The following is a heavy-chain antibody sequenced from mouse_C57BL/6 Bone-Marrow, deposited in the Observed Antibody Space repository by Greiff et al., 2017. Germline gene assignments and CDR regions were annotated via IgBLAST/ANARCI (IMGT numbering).Heavy chain of an antibody. CDR2: IDPSDSNT. Sequence: QVQLQQPGAELVMPGASVKLSCKASGYTFTSYWMHWVKQRPGQGLEWIGDIDPSDSNTNYNQKFKGKATLTVDKSSSTAYMQLSSLTSEDSAVYYCARSEVIWFAYCGQGTRVTVSA. CDR3: ARSEVIWFAY. CDR1: GYTFTSYW. J-gene: IGHJ3*01. V-gene: IGHV1-69*01. D-gene: IGHD1-2*01.